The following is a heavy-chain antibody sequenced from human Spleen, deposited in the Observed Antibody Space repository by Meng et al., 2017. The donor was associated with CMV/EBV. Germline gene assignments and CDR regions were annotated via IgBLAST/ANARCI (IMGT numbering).Heavy chain of an antibody. CDR1: GYTFTSHY. D-gene: IGHD3-16*02. Sequence: ASVKVSCKASGYTFTSHYMHWVRQAPGQGLEWMGIINPSGGSTSYAQKFQGRVTMTRDTSTSTVYMELSRLRSEDTAVYYCARGGGGDYVWGSYRPWGHYFDYWGQGTLVTVSS. J-gene: IGHJ4*02. CDR2: INPSGGST. CDR3: ARGGGGDYVWGSYRPWGHYFDY. V-gene: IGHV1-46*01.